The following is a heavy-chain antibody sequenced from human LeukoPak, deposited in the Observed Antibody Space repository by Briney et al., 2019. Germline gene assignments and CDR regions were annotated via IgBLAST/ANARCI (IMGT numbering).Heavy chain of an antibody. D-gene: IGHD3-22*01. V-gene: IGHV3-64*02. Sequence: LECVSAISSNGRSTYYADSVKGRFIISRDNSNNTLYLQMGSLKPEDMAVYYCARFVSSGPLWGQGTMVTVSS. CDR3: ARFVSSGPL. J-gene: IGHJ3*01. CDR2: ISSNGRST.